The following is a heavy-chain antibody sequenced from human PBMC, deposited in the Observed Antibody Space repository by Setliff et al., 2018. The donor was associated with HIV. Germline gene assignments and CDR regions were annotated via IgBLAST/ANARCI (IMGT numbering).Heavy chain of an antibody. CDR2: IYYSGST. CDR3: ARERRYYDSSGDFDY. D-gene: IGHD3-22*01. CDR1: GGSISSGDYY. Sequence: SETLSLTCTVSGGSISSGDYYWSWIRQPPGKGLEWIGYIYYSGSTYYNPSLKSRVTISVDTSKNQFSLKLSSVTAADTAVNYCARERRYYDSSGDFDYWGQGTLVTVSS. V-gene: IGHV4-30-4*08. J-gene: IGHJ4*02.